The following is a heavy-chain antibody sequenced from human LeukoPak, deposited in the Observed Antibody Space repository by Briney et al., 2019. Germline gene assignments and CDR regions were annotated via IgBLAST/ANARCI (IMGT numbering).Heavy chain of an antibody. CDR3: ARHGNYYDSSGSPGY. Sequence: GGSLRLSCAASGFTFSSYSMNWVRQAPGKGLEWVSYISGSSSTTYYADSVKGRFTISRDNSKNTLYLRMNSLKASDTAMYYCARHGNYYDSSGSPGYWGQGTLVTVSS. CDR2: ISGSSSTT. J-gene: IGHJ4*02. D-gene: IGHD3-22*01. CDR1: GFTFSSYS. V-gene: IGHV3-48*01.